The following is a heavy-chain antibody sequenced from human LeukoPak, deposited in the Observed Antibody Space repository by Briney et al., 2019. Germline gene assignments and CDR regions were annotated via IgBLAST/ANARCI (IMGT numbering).Heavy chain of an antibody. CDR2: IKANSGDT. Sequence: GAPVTVSCKASGYSFTAYYLHWVRQAPGQKPEWMGWIKANSGDTNYAQKFQGRVTMTRDTSISTVYMELSGLTADDTAVYYCTRVGDDYPYWGQGTLVTVSS. D-gene: IGHD5-24*01. V-gene: IGHV1-2*02. CDR3: TRVGDDYPY. CDR1: GYSFTAYY. J-gene: IGHJ4*02.